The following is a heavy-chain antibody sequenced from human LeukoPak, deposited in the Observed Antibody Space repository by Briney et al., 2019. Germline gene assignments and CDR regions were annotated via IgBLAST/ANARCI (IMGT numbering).Heavy chain of an antibody. J-gene: IGHJ4*02. V-gene: IGHV1-2*02. CDR1: GYTFTSSY. CDR2: INPNSGGT. D-gene: IGHD1-26*01. Sequence: ASVKVSCKASGYTFTSSYMHWVRQAPGQGLEWMGWINPNSGGTNYAQKFQGRVTVTRDTSISTAYMELSRLRSDDTAVYYCARASGSYPPFDYWGQGTLVTVSS. CDR3: ARASGSYPPFDY.